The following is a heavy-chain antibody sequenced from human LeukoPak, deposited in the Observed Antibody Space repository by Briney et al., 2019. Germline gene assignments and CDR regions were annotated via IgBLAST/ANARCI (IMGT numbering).Heavy chain of an antibody. CDR3: ANAAFPNCSSTSCYTPFDY. CDR1: RFTFSSYA. CDR2: ISGSGGST. D-gene: IGHD2-2*02. J-gene: IGHJ4*02. V-gene: IGHV3-23*01. Sequence: LAGGSLRLSCAASRFTFSSYAMSWVRQAPGKGLEWVSAISGSGGSTYYADSVKGRFTISRDNSKNTLYLQMNNLRAEDTAVYYCANAAFPNCSSTSCYTPFDYWGQGTLVTVSS.